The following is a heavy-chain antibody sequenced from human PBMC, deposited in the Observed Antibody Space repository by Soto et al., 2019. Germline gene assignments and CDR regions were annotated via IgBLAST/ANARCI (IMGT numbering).Heavy chain of an antibody. CDR1: GFTFSSYG. V-gene: IGHV3-30*18. CDR3: AKARIAVAGTPYFDY. Sequence: GGSLRLSCAASGFTFSSYGMHWVRQAPGKGLEWVAVISYDGSNKYYADSVKSRFTISRDNSKNTLYLQMNSLRAEDTAVYYCAKARIAVAGTPYFDYWGQGTLVTVSS. CDR2: ISYDGSNK. J-gene: IGHJ4*02. D-gene: IGHD6-19*01.